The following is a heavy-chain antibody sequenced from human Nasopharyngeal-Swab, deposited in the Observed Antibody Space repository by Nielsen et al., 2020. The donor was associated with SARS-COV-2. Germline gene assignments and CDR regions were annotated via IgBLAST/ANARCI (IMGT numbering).Heavy chain of an antibody. CDR1: GGSISSYY. CDR2: IYYSGST. J-gene: IGHJ4*02. Sequence: SETLSLTCTVSGGSISSYYLSWIRQPPGKGLEWIGYIYYSGSTNYNPSLKSRVTISVYTSKNQFYLKLSSVTAADTAVYYCARGSGYYDSSGYSDYWGQGTLVTVSS. D-gene: IGHD3-22*01. CDR3: ARGSGYYDSSGYSDY. V-gene: IGHV4-59*13.